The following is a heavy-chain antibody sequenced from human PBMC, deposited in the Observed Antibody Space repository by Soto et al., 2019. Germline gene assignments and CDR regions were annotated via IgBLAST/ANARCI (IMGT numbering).Heavy chain of an antibody. Sequence: GASVKVSCKASGYTFTGYYMHWVRQAPGQGLEWMGWINPNSGGTNYAQKFQGRVTMTRDTSISTAYMELSRLRSDDTAVYYCARDGSEIGLPTYNWFDPWGQGTLVTVLL. J-gene: IGHJ5*02. CDR1: GYTFTGYY. CDR3: ARDGSEIGLPTYNWFDP. CDR2: INPNSGGT. D-gene: IGHD2-2*03. V-gene: IGHV1-2*02.